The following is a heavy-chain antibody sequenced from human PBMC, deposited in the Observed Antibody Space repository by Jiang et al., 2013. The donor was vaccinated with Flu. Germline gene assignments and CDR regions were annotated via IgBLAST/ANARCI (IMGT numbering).Heavy chain of an antibody. CDR1: GGTFSSYA. J-gene: IGHJ4*02. CDR3: ARQGRGYSGPVGY. CDR2: IIPIFGTA. V-gene: IGHV1-69*06. D-gene: IGHD5-12*01. Sequence: CGAEVKKPGSSVKVSCKASGGTFSSYAISWVRQAPGQGLEWMGGIIPIFGTANYAQKFQGRVTITADKSTSTAYMELSSLRSEDTAVYYCARQGRGYSGPVGYWGQGTLVTVSS.